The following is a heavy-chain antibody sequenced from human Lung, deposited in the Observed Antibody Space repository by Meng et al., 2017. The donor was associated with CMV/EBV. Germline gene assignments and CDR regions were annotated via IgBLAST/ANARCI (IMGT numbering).Heavy chain of an antibody. V-gene: IGHV4-61*01. Sequence: SEPLSLXCTVSGGSVSSGSYYWSWIRQPPGKGLEWIGYIYYSGSTNYNPSLKSRVTISVDTSKNQFSLKLSSVTAADTAVYYCARMGRFSGSYDFWSGYSPPGGFDIWGQGXMVTVSS. CDR2: IYYSGST. CDR3: ARMGRFSGSYDFWSGYSPPGGFDI. CDR1: GGSVSSGSYY. J-gene: IGHJ3*02. D-gene: IGHD3-3*01.